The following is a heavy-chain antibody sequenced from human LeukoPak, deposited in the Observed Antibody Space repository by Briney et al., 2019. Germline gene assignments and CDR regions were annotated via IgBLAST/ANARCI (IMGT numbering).Heavy chain of an antibody. CDR3: AKGPPPAGYYDFWSGYSHYYYMDV. CDR2: ISGSGGST. Sequence: PGGSLRLSCAASGFTFSSYAMSWVRQAPGKGLEWVSAISGSGGSTYYADSVKGRFTISRDNSKNTLYLQMNSLRDEDTAVYYCAKGPPPAGYYDFWSGYSHYYYMDVWGKGTTVTVSS. J-gene: IGHJ6*03. V-gene: IGHV3-23*01. CDR1: GFTFSSYA. D-gene: IGHD3-3*01.